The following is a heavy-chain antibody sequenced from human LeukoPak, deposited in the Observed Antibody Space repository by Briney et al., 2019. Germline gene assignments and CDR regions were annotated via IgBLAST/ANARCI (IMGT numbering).Heavy chain of an antibody. V-gene: IGHV1-24*01. Sequence: ASVKVSCKVSVYTLTELSMHWVRQAPGKGLEWMGGFDPEDGETIYAQKFQGRVTMTEDTSTDTAYMELSSLRSEDTAVYYCATGGDCSSTSCLFDYWGQGTLVTVSS. CDR2: FDPEDGET. D-gene: IGHD2-2*01. CDR1: VYTLTELS. J-gene: IGHJ4*02. CDR3: ATGGDCSSTSCLFDY.